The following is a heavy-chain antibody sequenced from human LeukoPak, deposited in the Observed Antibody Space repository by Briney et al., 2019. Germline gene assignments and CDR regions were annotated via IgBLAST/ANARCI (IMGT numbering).Heavy chain of an antibody. CDR1: GGSISSYY. D-gene: IGHD1-20*01. CDR3: AREHNWNYYYMDV. V-gene: IGHV4-59*12. Sequence: SETLSLTCTVSGGSISSYYWSWIRQPPGKGLEWIGYIYYSGSTNYNPSLKSRVTMSVDTSKNQFSLKLSSVTAADTAVYYCAREHNWNYYYMDVWGKGTTVTVSS. J-gene: IGHJ6*03. CDR2: IYYSGST.